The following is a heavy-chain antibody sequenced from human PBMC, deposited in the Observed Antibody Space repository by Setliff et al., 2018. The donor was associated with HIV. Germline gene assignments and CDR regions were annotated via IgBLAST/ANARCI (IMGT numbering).Heavy chain of an antibody. CDR3: ARGSEDNVWFDP. Sequence: ASVKVSCKASGYTFTSYDINWVRQATGQGLEWMGWISAYNGNTNYAQKLQGRVTMTTDTSTSTAYMELRSLRSDDTAIYYCARGSEDNVWFDPWGQGTLVTVSS. CDR1: GYTFTSYD. D-gene: IGHD3-10*01. CDR2: ISAYNGNT. V-gene: IGHV1-18*01. J-gene: IGHJ5*02.